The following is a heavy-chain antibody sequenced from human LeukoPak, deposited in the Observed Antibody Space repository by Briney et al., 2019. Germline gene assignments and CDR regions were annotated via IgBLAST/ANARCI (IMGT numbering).Heavy chain of an antibody. V-gene: IGHV1-8*03. CDR2: MNPNSGNT. J-gene: IGHJ6*03. CDR3: ARGRNWGDLARAIDYYYYYMDV. D-gene: IGHD3-16*01. CDR1: GYTFTSYD. Sequence: GASVKVSCKASGYTFTSYDINWVRQATGHGLEWMGWMNPNSGNTGYAQKFQGRVTITRNTSISTAYMELSSLRSEDTAVYYCARGRNWGDLARAIDYYYYYMDVWGKGTTVTVSS.